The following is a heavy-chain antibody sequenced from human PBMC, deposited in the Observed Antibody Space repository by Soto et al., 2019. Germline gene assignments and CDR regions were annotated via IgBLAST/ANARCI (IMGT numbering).Heavy chain of an antibody. CDR2: ISGSGGTK. D-gene: IGHD6-19*01. V-gene: IGHV3-23*01. CDR1: GFTFSNYA. CDR3: TKFFVAAGSNGGWPWSFHY. J-gene: IGHJ4*02. Sequence: EVQLLESGGGLVQPGRSLRLSCAASGFTFSNYAMSWVRQAPGQGRDWVSAISGSGGTKYYADSLTGRFTISRDNSKNTQVRLMNSLRAEDAAVYYWTKFFVAAGSNGGWPWSFHYWGQGTLVTVSS.